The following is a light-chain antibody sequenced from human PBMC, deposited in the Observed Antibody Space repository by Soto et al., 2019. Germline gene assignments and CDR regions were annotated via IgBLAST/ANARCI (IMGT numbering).Light chain of an antibody. Sequence: DIQLTQSPSFLSASVGDRVTITCLASQGIRSYLAWYRQRPGKAPELLIYGASTLRPGGASRFSGSGSGTEFTLTISSLQPEDFATYFCQQLNTFPPFHTFGPGTKVDIK. CDR2: GAS. V-gene: IGKV1-9*01. J-gene: IGKJ3*01. CDR1: QGIRSY. CDR3: QQLNTFPPFHT.